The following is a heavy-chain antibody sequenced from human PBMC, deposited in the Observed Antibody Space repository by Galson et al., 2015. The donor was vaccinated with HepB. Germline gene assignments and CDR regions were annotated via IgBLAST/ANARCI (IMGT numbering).Heavy chain of an antibody. CDR3: TRPGYGSSWFLDYSHGMDI. CDR1: GFTFSGSG. Sequence: SLRLSCAASGFTFSGSGIHWVRLASGKGLEWVGRIRNRANNYATAYAASVRGRFTVSRDDSKNTAYLQMNSLKTEDTAGYDCTRPGYGSSWFLDYSHGMDIWGQGTTVIVS. V-gene: IGHV3-73*01. CDR2: IRNRANNYAT. J-gene: IGHJ6*02. D-gene: IGHD6-13*01.